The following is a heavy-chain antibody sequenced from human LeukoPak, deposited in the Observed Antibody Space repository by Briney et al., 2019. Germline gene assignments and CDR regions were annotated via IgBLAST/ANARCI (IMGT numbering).Heavy chain of an antibody. D-gene: IGHD6-19*01. CDR2: ISSRSSTI. CDR3: AAHHSSGWYEPFDY. J-gene: IGHJ4*02. CDR1: GFTFSSYS. V-gene: IGHV3-48*01. Sequence: GGSLRLSCAASGFTFSSYSMNWVRQAPGKGLEWVSYISSRSSTIYYADSVKGRFTISRDNAKNSLYLQMNSLRAEDTAVYYCAAHHSSGWYEPFDYWGQGTLVTVSS.